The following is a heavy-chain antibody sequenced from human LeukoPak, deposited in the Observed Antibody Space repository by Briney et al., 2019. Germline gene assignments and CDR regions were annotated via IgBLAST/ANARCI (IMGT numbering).Heavy chain of an antibody. D-gene: IGHD4-4*01. CDR2: ST. CDR3: ARAHLQSYSRAARGAFDI. V-gene: IGHV4-34*01. J-gene: IGHJ3*02. Sequence: STNYNPALHRRVTISVDTSNHHFSLKLSSVTAADTAVYYCARAHLQSYSRAARGAFDIWGQGTMVTVSS.